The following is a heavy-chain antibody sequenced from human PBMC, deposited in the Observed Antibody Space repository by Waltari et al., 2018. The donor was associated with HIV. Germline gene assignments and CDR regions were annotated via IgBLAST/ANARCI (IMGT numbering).Heavy chain of an antibody. D-gene: IGHD2-15*01. V-gene: IGHV4-34*01. CDR2: INHSGST. J-gene: IGHJ3*02. Sequence: QVQLQQWGAGLLKPSETLSLTCAVYGGSFRGYYWSWIRQLPGKGLEWIGEINHSGSTNYNPSLKSRVTISIDTSKNQFSLNVSSVTAADTALYACAREFGSGSGTGGAFDIWGQGTMVTVSS. CDR3: AREFGSGSGTGGAFDI. CDR1: GGSFRGYY.